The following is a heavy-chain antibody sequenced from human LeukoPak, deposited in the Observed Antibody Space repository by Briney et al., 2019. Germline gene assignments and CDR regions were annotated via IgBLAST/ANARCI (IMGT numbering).Heavy chain of an antibody. CDR1: GYTFSNYY. J-gene: IGHJ4*02. CDR2: INPSGGST. V-gene: IGHV1-46*01. D-gene: IGHD1-1*01. CDR3: VSNPPNTGDFYY. Sequence: GASVKVSCKASGYTFSNYYMHWVRQAPGQGLEWMGTINPSGGSTTYAQKFQGRVSMTRDTSISTAYMEPSSLRSEDTAVYYCVSNPPNTGDFYYWGLGSLVTVSS.